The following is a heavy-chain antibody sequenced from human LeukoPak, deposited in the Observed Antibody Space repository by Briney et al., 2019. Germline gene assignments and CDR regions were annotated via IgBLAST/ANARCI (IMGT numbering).Heavy chain of an antibody. D-gene: IGHD3-22*01. CDR1: GASISSGSRY. CDR3: ARESDYYEDY. J-gene: IGHJ4*02. Sequence: SQTLSLTCTVSGASISSGSRYWSWIRQSAGKGLEWIGRIHPSDYTTYNPSLNRRVTISLDSSRNQFSLGLTSVTAADTALYYCARESDYYEDYWGQGTLVTVSS. CDR2: IHPSDYT. V-gene: IGHV4-61*02.